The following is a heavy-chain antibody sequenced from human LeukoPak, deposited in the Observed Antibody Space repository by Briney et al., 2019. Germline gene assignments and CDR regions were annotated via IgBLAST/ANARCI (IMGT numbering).Heavy chain of an antibody. CDR2: IKEDGSET. CDR3: ARVVLYYSYMDV. J-gene: IGHJ6*03. CDR1: GFTFSSHW. D-gene: IGHD3-10*01. V-gene: IGHV3-7*02. Sequence: GGSLRLSCAASGFTFSSHWITWVRQAPGKGLELVANIKEDGSETYYVDSVKGRFTISRDNAKNSLYLQMSSLRAEDTAVYYCARVVLYYSYMDVWGKGTPVTVSS.